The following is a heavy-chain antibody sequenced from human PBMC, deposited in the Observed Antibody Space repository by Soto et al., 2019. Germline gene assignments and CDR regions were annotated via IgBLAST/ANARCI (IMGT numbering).Heavy chain of an antibody. Sequence: QVQLQQWGAGLLKPSETLSLTCAVYGGFVSSGSYYWSWIRQPPGKGLEWIGEMSHSGGTHFNPSLKSRATIWVDTSKNHFSLKMSSVTDADTALYYCARVERGTATTVVDAFDIWGPGTMVTVSS. V-gene: IGHV4-34*01. D-gene: IGHD1-1*01. J-gene: IGHJ3*02. CDR2: MSHSGGT. CDR3: ARVERGTATTVVDAFDI. CDR1: GGFVSSGSYY.